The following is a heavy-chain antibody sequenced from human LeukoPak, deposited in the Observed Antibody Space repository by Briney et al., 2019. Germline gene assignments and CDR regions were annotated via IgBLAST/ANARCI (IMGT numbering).Heavy chain of an antibody. CDR2: IRHDGSNK. CDR1: GFTFSSYG. Sequence: GGSLRLSCAASGFTFSSYGMHGVRQAPGKGLEGVAFIRHDGSNKYYADSVKGRFTISRNNSKNTLYLQMNSLRAEDTAVNYCAKFALAAGTSYDAFDIWGQGTMVTVSS. J-gene: IGHJ3*02. D-gene: IGHD6-13*01. V-gene: IGHV3-30*02. CDR3: AKFALAAGTSYDAFDI.